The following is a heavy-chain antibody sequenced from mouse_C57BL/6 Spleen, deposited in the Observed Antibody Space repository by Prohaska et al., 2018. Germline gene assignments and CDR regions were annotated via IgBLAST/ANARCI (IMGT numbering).Heavy chain of an antibody. CDR1: GYTFTSYW. Sequence: QVQLQQPGAELVKPGASVKMSCKASGYTFTSYWITWVKQRPGQGLEWIGDIYPGSGSTNYNEKFKSKATLTVDTSSSTAYMQLSSLSSEDSAVYYCSRYRTYGSIPFAYCGQATLVTVSA. CDR3: SRYRTYGSIPFAY. D-gene: IGHD1-1*01. V-gene: IGHV1-55*01. J-gene: IGHJ3*01. CDR2: IYPGSGST.